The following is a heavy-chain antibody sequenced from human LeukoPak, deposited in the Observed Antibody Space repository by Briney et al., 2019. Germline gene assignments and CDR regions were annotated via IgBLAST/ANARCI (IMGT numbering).Heavy chain of an antibody. J-gene: IGHJ3*02. D-gene: IGHD2-2*01. Sequence: PGRSLRLSCAASGFTFSSYAMHWVRQAPGKGLEWVAVISYDGSNKYYADSVKGRFTISRDNSKNTLYLQMNSLRAEDTAVYYCARGGVVVPAALGDAFDIWGQGTMVTVSS. CDR1: GFTFSSYA. CDR3: ARGGVVVPAALGDAFDI. CDR2: ISYDGSNK. V-gene: IGHV3-30-3*01.